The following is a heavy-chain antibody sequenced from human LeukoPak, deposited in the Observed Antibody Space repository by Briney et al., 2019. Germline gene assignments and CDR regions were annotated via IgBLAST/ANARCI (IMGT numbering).Heavy chain of an antibody. V-gene: IGHV3-30*02. CDR3: ARALAS. CDR2: IRQEGRDT. CDR1: GFPFSSHG. J-gene: IGHJ4*02. Sequence: PGGSLRLSCAASGFPFSSHGMHWVRQAPGKGLEWVAYIRQEGRDTYYADSVKGRFSISRDDSKYTVNLEMNSLRAEDTAVYYCARALASWGQGTLVTVSS. D-gene: IGHD3-3*02.